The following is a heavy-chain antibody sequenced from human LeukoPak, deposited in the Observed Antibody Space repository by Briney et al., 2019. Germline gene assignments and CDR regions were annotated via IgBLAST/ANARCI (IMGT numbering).Heavy chain of an antibody. CDR2: ISGNTNYI. Sequence: GGSLRLSCAASGFTVSSNYMSWVRQAPGKGLEWVSSISGNTNYIYYADSVKGRFTISRDNAKNSLYLQMNSLRAEDTAVYYCAARASGPFEYWGQGALVTVSS. J-gene: IGHJ4*02. CDR3: AARASGPFEY. CDR1: GFTVSSNY. V-gene: IGHV3-21*01.